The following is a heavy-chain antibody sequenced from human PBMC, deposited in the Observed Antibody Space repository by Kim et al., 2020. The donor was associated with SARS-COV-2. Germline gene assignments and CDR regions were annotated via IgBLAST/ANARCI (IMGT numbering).Heavy chain of an antibody. CDR3: ARYGRRGYSPGG. V-gene: IGHV5-10-1*01. D-gene: IGHD5-18*01. J-gene: IGHJ4*02. Sequence: NYSPSFQGHVTISADKSISTAYLQWSSLKASDTAMYYCARYGRRGYSPGGWGQGTLVTVSS.